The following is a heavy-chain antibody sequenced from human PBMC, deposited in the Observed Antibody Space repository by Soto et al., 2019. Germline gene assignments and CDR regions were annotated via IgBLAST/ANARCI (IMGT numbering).Heavy chain of an antibody. CDR2: IYYSGST. CDR3: ASHYDSSGYYYY. D-gene: IGHD3-22*01. J-gene: IGHJ4*02. Sequence: SETLSLTCTVSGGSISSYYWSWIRQPPGKGLEWIGYIYYSGSTNYNPSLKSRVTISVDTSKNQFSLKLSSVTAADTPFYYWASHYDSSGYYYYWGQGTLVTVSS. CDR1: GGSISSYY. V-gene: IGHV4-59*01.